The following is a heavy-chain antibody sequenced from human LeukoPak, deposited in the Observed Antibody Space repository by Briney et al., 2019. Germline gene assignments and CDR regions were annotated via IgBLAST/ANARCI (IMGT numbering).Heavy chain of an antibody. CDR3: TTGIRGD. CDR1: GLTVTNAW. Sequence: GALRLSCSASGLTVTNAWMNWVRQAPGEGLGWVGRIASKTDGGATDYAAPVKGRFTISRDDSKNTLNLQMNSLKTEDTAVYYCTTGIRGDWGQGTLVTVSS. CDR2: IASKTDGGAT. V-gene: IGHV3-15*07. J-gene: IGHJ4*02. D-gene: IGHD3-10*01.